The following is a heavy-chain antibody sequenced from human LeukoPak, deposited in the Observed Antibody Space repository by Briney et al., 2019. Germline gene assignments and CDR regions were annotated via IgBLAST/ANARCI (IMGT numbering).Heavy chain of an antibody. J-gene: IGHJ4*02. CDR3: ARALSNAFDY. V-gene: IGHV4-34*01. D-gene: IGHD3-9*01. CDR1: GGSFSGYY. Sequence: PSETLSLTCAVYGGSFSGYYWSWIRQPPGKGLEWIGEINHSGSTNYNPSLKSRVTISVDTSKNQFSLKLSSVTAADTAVYYCARALSNAFDYWGQGTLVTVSS. CDR2: INHSGST.